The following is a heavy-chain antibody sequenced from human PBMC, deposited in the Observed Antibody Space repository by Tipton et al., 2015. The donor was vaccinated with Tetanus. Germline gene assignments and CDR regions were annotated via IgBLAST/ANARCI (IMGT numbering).Heavy chain of an antibody. J-gene: IGHJ6*02. D-gene: IGHD1-1*01. CDR2: INPDGRRT. Sequence: SLRLSCAASGFTSESHYMHWVRQTPGKGLLWISRINPDGRRTNYADSVKGRFPISRDNAKNTVYLQMNSLRAEDTAVYFCARRSLTNYGLDVWGQGTPVTVSS. CDR1: GFTSESHY. V-gene: IGHV3-74*01. CDR3: ARRSLTNYGLDV.